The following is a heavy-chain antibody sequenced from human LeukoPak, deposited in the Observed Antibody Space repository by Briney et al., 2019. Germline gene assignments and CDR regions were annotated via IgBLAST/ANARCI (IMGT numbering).Heavy chain of an antibody. Sequence: SVKVSCKASGGTFSSYAISWVRQAPGQGLEWMGGIIPIFGTANYAQKFQGRVTITADESTSTAYMELSSLRSEDTAVYYCARAVYDYVWGSYCYYYFDYWGQGTLVTVSS. CDR2: IIPIFGTA. CDR3: ARAVYDYVWGSYCYYYFDY. J-gene: IGHJ4*02. CDR1: GGTFSSYA. D-gene: IGHD3-16*02. V-gene: IGHV1-69*01.